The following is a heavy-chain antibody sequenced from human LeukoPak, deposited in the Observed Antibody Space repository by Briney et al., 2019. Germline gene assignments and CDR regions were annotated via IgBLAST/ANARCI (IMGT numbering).Heavy chain of an antibody. Sequence: SETLSLTCTVSGDSISSYYWSWIRQPPGKGLEWIGYIYYSGSTNYNPSLKSRVTISVDTSKNQFSLKLSSVTAADTAVYYCAAIGSDVDTAMSTDYWGQGTLVTVSS. V-gene: IGHV4-59*08. J-gene: IGHJ4*02. CDR3: AAIGSDVDTAMSTDY. CDR2: IYYSGST. D-gene: IGHD5-18*01. CDR1: GDSISSYY.